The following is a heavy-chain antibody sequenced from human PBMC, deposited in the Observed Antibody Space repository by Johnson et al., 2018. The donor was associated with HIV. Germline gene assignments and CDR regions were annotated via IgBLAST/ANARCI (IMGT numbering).Heavy chain of an antibody. D-gene: IGHD1-26*01. CDR1: GFTFSDYY. Sequence: QVLLVESGGGLVKPGGSLRLSCAASGFTFSDYYMSWIRKGPGKGLEWVSYISSSGSTIYYADSVKGRFTISRDNAKNSLYLQMNSLRAEDTAVYYCARERGEGGSYYSFRRDAFDIWGQGTMVTVSS. J-gene: IGHJ3*02. CDR3: ARERGEGGSYYSFRRDAFDI. V-gene: IGHV3-11*04. CDR2: ISSSGSTI.